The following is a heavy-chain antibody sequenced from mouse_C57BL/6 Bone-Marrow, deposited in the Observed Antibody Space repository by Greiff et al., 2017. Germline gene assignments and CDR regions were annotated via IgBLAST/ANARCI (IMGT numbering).Heavy chain of an antibody. D-gene: IGHD2-5*01. V-gene: IGHV5-4*01. CDR1: GFTFSSYA. CDR3: ARDDYYSNYGND. CDR2: ISDGGSYT. J-gene: IGHJ2*01. Sequence: EVKLQESGGGLVKPGGSLKLSCAASGFTFSSYAMSWVRQTPEKRLEWVATISDGGSYTYYPDNVKGRFTISRDNAKNNLYLQMSHMKSEDKAMYYCARDDYYSNYGNDWGQGTTLTVSS.